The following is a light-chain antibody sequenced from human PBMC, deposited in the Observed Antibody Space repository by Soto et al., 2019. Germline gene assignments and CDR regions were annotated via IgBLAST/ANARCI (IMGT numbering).Light chain of an antibody. V-gene: IGKV4-1*01. J-gene: IGKJ3*01. Sequence: DIVVTQSPDSLAVSLGERATIKCRSSQSFLYNSNNKNNLAWYQQRPGQPPKLLIYWASTRESGVPDRFSGSGAGTDFTLTISSLQAEDVAVYYCQQYYDTPPLFTFGPGTKVGLK. CDR1: QSFLYNSNNKNN. CDR2: WAS. CDR3: QQYYDTPPLFT.